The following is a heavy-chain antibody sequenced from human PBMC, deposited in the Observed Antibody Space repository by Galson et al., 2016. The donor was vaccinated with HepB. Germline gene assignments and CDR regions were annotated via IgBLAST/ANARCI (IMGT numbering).Heavy chain of an antibody. V-gene: IGHV3-74*01. CDR1: GFPFSKYW. J-gene: IGHJ4*02. Sequence: SLRLSCAASGFPFSKYWMHWVRQAPGKGLGWVSRINTDGSSPTYAAPVKGRFTISRDNAKNTLYLQMNSLRAEDTALYYCTRVHREGIAAAGFQIWGQGTLVTVSS. CDR2: INTDGSSP. D-gene: IGHD6-13*01. CDR3: TRVHREGIAAAGFQI.